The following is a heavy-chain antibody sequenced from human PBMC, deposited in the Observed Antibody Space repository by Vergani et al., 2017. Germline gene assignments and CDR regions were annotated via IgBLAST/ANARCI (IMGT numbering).Heavy chain of an antibody. CDR3: ARDDWGSPLRYNGFDP. D-gene: IGHD7-27*01. J-gene: IGHJ5*02. CDR1: GGSFSGYY. V-gene: IGHV4-34*01. CDR2: INHSGST. Sequence: QVQLQQWGAGLLKPSETLSLTCAVYGGSFSGYYWSWIHQPPGKGLEWIGEINHSGSTNYNPSLKSRVTISVDTSKNQFSLKLSSVTAADTAVYYCARDDWGSPLRYNGFDPWGREPWSPSPQ.